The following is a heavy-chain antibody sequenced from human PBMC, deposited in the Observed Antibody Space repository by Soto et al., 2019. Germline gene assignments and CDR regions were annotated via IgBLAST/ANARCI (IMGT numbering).Heavy chain of an antibody. D-gene: IGHD4-4*01. V-gene: IGHV2-5*02. CDR3: GHPDWNNTNYYFDR. Sequence: QITVKETGPKLVKPSQTLTLTCAFSGFSLSTSGVGVGWVRQPPGKDPEWLALIYWDDDKRYRPSLKSRLSITKDTSKDQVVFTMTNMYTVDTATYFWGHPDWNNTNYYFDRWGRGTLVTVSS. CDR1: GFSLSTSGVG. J-gene: IGHJ2*01. CDR2: IYWDDDK.